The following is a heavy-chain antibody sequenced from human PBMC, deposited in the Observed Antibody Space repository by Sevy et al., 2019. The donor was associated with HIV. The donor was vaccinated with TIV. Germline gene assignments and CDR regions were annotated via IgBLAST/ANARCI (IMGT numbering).Heavy chain of an antibody. D-gene: IGHD6-19*01. CDR2: ISPYNGNT. J-gene: IGHJ4*02. CDR1: GYEFTNFG. Sequence: ASVKVSCKTSGYEFTNFGISWVRQAPGQGLEWMGWISPYNGNTNYAQNFQCRVTLTTDTSTSTAYMEVRSLRSDDTAVYYCGRLTKWMAFQYFEYWGQGTLVTVSS. V-gene: IGHV1-18*01. CDR3: GRLTKWMAFQYFEY.